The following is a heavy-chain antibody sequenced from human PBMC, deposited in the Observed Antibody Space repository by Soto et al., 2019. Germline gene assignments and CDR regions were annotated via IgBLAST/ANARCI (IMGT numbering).Heavy chain of an antibody. V-gene: IGHV4-34*01. CDR3: ARRYSGYDFDY. Sequence: QVQLQQWGAGLLKPSETLSLTCAVYGGSFSGYYWSWIRQPPGKGLEWIGEINHSGSTNYNPSLKSRVTIPVDTSKNQFSLKLSSVTAADTAVYYCARRYSGYDFDYWGQGTLVTVSS. CDR2: INHSGST. D-gene: IGHD5-12*01. CDR1: GGSFSGYY. J-gene: IGHJ4*02.